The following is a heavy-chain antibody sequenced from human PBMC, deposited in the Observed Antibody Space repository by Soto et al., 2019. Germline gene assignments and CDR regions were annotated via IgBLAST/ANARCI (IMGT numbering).Heavy chain of an antibody. J-gene: IGHJ4*02. Sequence: QVQLVQSGAEVKKPGSSVKVSCKASGGTFSSYAISWVRQAPGQGLEWMGGIVPIFGTTNYARKFQARVTITADDSTSTAYMEMSSLRSEDTAVYYCARVRVRNDDSSGYSDYFDNWGQGTLITVSS. CDR3: ARVRVRNDDSSGYSDYFDN. CDR2: IVPIFGTT. CDR1: GGTFSSYA. V-gene: IGHV1-69*12. D-gene: IGHD3-22*01.